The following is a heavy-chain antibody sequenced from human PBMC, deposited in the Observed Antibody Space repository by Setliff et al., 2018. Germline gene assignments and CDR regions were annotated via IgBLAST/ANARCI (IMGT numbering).Heavy chain of an antibody. V-gene: IGHV4-38-2*01. J-gene: IGHJ3*02. CDR1: GSSIISDYY. CDR3: ARGGDSGSYFLANHDAFDI. D-gene: IGHD1-26*01. CDR2: IFQSGNT. Sequence: SETLSLTCAVSGSSIISDYYWVWIRQPPGRGLEWIGSIFQSGNTYYNPSLKSRVTISIDTSKNQFSLELSSVTAADTAVYYCARGGDSGSYFLANHDAFDIWGQGTMVTVSS.